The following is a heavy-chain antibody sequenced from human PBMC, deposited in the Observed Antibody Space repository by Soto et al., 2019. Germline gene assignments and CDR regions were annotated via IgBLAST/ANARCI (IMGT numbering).Heavy chain of an antibody. CDR1: GYTFTSYY. J-gene: IGHJ3*02. CDR3: ARDGRRWLQNDAFDI. D-gene: IGHD5-12*01. CDR2: IIPSGGST. V-gene: IGHV1-46*01. Sequence: QVQLVQSGAEVKKPGASVKVSCKASGYTFTSYYMHWVRQAPGQGLEWMGIIIPSGGSTSYAQKFQGRVTMTRDTSTSTVYMELSSLRSEDTAVYYCARDGRRWLQNDAFDIWGQGTMVTVSS.